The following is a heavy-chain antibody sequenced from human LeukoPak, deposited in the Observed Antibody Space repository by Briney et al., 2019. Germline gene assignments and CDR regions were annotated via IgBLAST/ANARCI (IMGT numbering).Heavy chain of an antibody. J-gene: IGHJ6*02. V-gene: IGHV3-30*18. CDR1: GFTFSSYS. D-gene: IGHD3-10*01. CDR2: ISYDGSNK. Sequence: GGSLRLSCAASGFTFSSYSMNWVRQAPGKGLEWVAVISYDGSNKYYADSVKGRFTISRDNSKNTLYLQMNSLRAEDTAVYYCAKDLVSRSGSYYSYGMDVWGQGTTVTVSS. CDR3: AKDLVSRSGSYYSYGMDV.